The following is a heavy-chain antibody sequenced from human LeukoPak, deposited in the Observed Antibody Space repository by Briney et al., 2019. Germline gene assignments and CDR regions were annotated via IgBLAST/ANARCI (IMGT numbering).Heavy chain of an antibody. CDR3: AKAMVRGVIVNWFDP. D-gene: IGHD3-10*01. CDR2: ISWDGGST. CDR1: GFTFDDYT. V-gene: IGHV3-43*01. J-gene: IGHJ5*02. Sequence: GGSLRLSCAASGFTFDDYTMHWVRQAPGRGLEWVSLISWDGGSTYYADSVKGRFTISRDNSKNSLYLQMNSLRTEDTALYYCAKAMVRGVIVNWFDPWGQGTLVTVSS.